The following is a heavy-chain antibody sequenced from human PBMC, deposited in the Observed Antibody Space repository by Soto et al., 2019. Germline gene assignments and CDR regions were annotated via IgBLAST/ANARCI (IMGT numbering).Heavy chain of an antibody. D-gene: IGHD5-18*01. CDR2: TYYRSKWYY. CDR3: ARDPGYSLDY. J-gene: IGHJ4*02. V-gene: IGHV6-1*01. Sequence: PSQTLSLTCAISGDSVSIKSAAWNWIRQSPSRGLEWLGRTYYRSKWYYDYADSVKSRITINSDTSKNQFSLQLNSVTPEDTAVYYCARDPGYSLDYWGQGTPVTVSS. CDR1: GDSVSIKSAA.